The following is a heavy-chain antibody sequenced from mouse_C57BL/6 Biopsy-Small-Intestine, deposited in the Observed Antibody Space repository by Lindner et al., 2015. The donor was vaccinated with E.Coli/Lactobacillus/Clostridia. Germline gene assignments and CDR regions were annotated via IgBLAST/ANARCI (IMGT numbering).Heavy chain of an antibody. CDR1: GYTFTSYW. V-gene: IGHV1-7*01. D-gene: IGHD2-13*01. CDR2: VNPSSDYT. J-gene: IGHJ2*01. Sequence: VQLQESGAELAKPGASVRLSCKTSGYTFTSYWMHWVKQRPGQGLEWIGYVNPSSDYTKYNQKFKDKASLTADKSSSTAYMQLNSLTYEDSAVYYCETYGDDFDYWGQGTTLTVSS. CDR3: ETYGDDFDY.